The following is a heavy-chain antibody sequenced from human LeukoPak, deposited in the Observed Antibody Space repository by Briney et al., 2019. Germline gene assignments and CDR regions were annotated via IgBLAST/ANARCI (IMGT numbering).Heavy chain of an antibody. CDR2: IYYSGSA. J-gene: IGHJ4*02. CDR3: ASGYDSSGYHFDY. Sequence: PSENLSLTCTVSGGSISSGGYYWSWIRQHPGKGLEWIGYIYYSGSAYYNPSLKSRVTISVDTSKNQFSLKLSSVTAADTAVYYCASGYDSSGYHFDYWGQGTLVTVSS. CDR1: GGSISSGGYY. D-gene: IGHD3-22*01. V-gene: IGHV4-31*03.